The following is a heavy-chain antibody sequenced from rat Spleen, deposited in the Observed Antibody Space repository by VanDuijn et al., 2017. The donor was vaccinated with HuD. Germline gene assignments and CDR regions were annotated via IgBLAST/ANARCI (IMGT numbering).Heavy chain of an antibody. J-gene: IGHJ2*01. V-gene: IGHV5-25*01. CDR2: ISPSGGST. CDR3: VRHPDYSNYFDY. D-gene: IGHD1-1*01. Sequence: EVQLVESGGGLVQPGRSMKLSCVASGFTFSNYDMAWVRQAPTKGLEWVASISPSGGSTYYRDSVKGRFTVSRDNAKSTLYLQMDSLRSEDTATYYCVRHPDYSNYFDYWGQGVMVTVSS. CDR1: GFTFSNYD.